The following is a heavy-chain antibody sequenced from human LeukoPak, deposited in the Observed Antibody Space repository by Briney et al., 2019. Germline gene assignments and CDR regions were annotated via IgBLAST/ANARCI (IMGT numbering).Heavy chain of an antibody. CDR3: ARQESGTSDY. D-gene: IGHD1-1*01. V-gene: IGHV5-10-1*01. Sequence: GESLKISCQGSGYSFTSYWISWVRQMPGKGLEWMGRIDPSDSYTNYSPSFQGHVTISADKSISTAYLQWSSLKASDTAMYYCARQESGTSDYWGQGTLVTVSS. CDR2: IDPSDSYT. CDR1: GYSFTSYW. J-gene: IGHJ4*02.